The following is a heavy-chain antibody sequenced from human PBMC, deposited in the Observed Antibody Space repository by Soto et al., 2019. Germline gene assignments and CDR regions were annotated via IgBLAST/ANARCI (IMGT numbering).Heavy chain of an antibody. Sequence: QVQLVQSEAEVQKPGASVKVSCKTSGYIFKNYGISWVRQAPGQGLEWLGWIYPKEDRANIAQNFQGRVTLTTDTPTSTAYIKLRSLRFEDSAVYFCARDIDYDIAYWGQGTQVTVSS. D-gene: IGHD4-17*01. CDR3: ARDIDYDIAY. V-gene: IGHV1-18*01. J-gene: IGHJ4*02. CDR1: GYIFKNYG. CDR2: IYPKEDRA.